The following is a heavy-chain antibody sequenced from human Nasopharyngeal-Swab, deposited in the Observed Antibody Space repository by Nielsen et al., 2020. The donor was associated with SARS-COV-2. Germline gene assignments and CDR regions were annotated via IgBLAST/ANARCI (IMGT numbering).Heavy chain of an antibody. J-gene: IGHJ4*02. V-gene: IGHV3-30*04. D-gene: IGHD4-17*01. CDR2: ISYDGSNK. CDR3: ARGTTVTYCDY. CDR1: GFTFSSYA. Sequence: GESLKISCAASGFTFSSYAMHWVRQAPGKRLEWVAVISYDGSNKYYADSVKGRFTISRDNSKNTLYLQMNSLRAEDTAVYYCARGTTVTYCDYWGQGTLVTVSS.